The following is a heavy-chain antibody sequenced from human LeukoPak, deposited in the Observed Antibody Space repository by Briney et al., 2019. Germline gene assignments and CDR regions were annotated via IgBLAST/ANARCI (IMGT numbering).Heavy chain of an antibody. CDR2: IYYSGST. D-gene: IGHD5-12*01. V-gene: IGHV4-59*01. J-gene: IGHJ6*02. CDR3: ARLRSEDFTYYYYGMDV. CDR1: GGSISSYY. Sequence: PSETLSLTCTVSGGSISSYYWSWIRQPPGKGLEWIGYIYYSGSTNYNPSLKSRVTISVDTSKNQFSLKLSSVTAADTAVYYCARLRSEDFTYYYYGMDVWGQGTTVTVSS.